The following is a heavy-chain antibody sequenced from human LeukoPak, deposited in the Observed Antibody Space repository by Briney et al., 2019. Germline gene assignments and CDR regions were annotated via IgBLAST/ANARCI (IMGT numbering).Heavy chain of an antibody. CDR1: GFTFSIHG. D-gene: IGHD5-24*01. V-gene: IGHV3-23*01. CDR2: ISPSGDTT. Sequence: GGSLRLSCAASGFTFSIHGMNWVRQAPGKGLEWVSGISPSGDTTYYADSVKGRFTVSRDNSKNTLYLQINSLRAEDTAVYYCAKDDRWLQYNDWGQGTLVTVSS. CDR3: AKDDRWLQYND. J-gene: IGHJ4*02.